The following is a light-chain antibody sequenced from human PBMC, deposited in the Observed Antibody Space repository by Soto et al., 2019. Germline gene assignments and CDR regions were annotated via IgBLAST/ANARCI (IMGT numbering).Light chain of an antibody. Sequence: EIVLTQSPGTLSLSPGERATLSCRASQSVSSSYLAWYQQKPGQAPRLLIYGASSRATGIPDRFSGSGSGTDFTLTISRLEPEDFAVYYCQQYGSPRFTFDPGTKVDIK. CDR2: GAS. V-gene: IGKV3-20*01. CDR1: QSVSSSY. CDR3: QQYGSPRFT. J-gene: IGKJ3*01.